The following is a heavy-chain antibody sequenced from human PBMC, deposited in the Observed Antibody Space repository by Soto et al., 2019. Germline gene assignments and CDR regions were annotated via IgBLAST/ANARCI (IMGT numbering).Heavy chain of an antibody. CDR1: GGSISSGGYY. CDR3: ARVGPIRSHYYYGMDV. CDR2: IYYSGST. D-gene: IGHD2-2*02. Sequence: QVQLQESGPGLVKPSQTLSLTCTVSGGSISSGGYYWSWIRQHPGKGLEWIGYIYYSGSTYYNPSLKSRVTISVDTSKNQFSLKLSSVTAADTAVYYCARVGPIRSHYYYGMDVWGQGTTVTVSS. V-gene: IGHV4-31*03. J-gene: IGHJ6*02.